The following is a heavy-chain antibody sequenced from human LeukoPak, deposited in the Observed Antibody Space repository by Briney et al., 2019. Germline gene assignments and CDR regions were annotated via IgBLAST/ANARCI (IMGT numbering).Heavy chain of an antibody. CDR2: INHSGST. CDR3: ARSLWSGYPNWFDP. CDR1: GGSFSGYY. J-gene: IGHJ5*02. D-gene: IGHD3-3*01. Sequence: SETLSLTCAVYGGSFSGYYWSWIRQPPGKGLEWIGEINHSGSTNYNPSLKSRVTISVDRSKNQFSLKLSSVTAADTAVYYCARSLWSGYPNWFDPWGQGTLVTVSS. V-gene: IGHV4-34*01.